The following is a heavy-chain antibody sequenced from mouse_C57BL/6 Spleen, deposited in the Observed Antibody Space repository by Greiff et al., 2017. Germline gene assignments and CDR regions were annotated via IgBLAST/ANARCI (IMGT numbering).Heavy chain of an antibody. Sequence: QAQLLQPGAELVRPGSSVKLSCTASGYTFTSYWMHWVKQRPGQGLEWIGVIDPSDSYTNYNPKFKGKATLTVDTSSSTAYMQLSSLTSEDSAVYYCARPQCITTVEAKTWFAYWGQGTLVTVSA. V-gene: IGHV1-59*01. CDR1: GYTFTSYW. CDR2: IDPSDSYT. CDR3: ARPQCITTVEAKTWFAY. J-gene: IGHJ3*01. D-gene: IGHD1-1*01.